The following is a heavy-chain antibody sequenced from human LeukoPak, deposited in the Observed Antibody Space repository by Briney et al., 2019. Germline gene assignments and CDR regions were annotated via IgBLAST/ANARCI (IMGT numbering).Heavy chain of an antibody. CDR1: GGSISSSSYY. CDR3: ARGAGSVDPFDY. D-gene: IGHD3-9*01. V-gene: IGHV4-39*07. Sequence: SETLSLTCTVSGGSISSSSYYWGWIRQPPGKGLEWIGSIYYSGSTYYNPSLKSRVTMSVDTSKTQFSLKLSSVTAADTAVYYCARGAGSVDPFDYWGQGTLVTVSS. J-gene: IGHJ4*02. CDR2: IYYSGST.